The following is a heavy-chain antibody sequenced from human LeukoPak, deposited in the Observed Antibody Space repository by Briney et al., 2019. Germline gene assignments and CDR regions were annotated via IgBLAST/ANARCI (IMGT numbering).Heavy chain of an antibody. CDR3: ATSDGSGSYYNGLPFDY. J-gene: IGHJ4*02. D-gene: IGHD3-10*01. Sequence: GGSLRLSCAASGFTFSSYGMHWVRQAPGKGLEWVAVISYDGSNKYHADSVKGRFTISRDNSENTLYLQMNSLRAEDTAVYYCATSDGSGSYYNGLPFDYWGQGTLVTVSS. CDR1: GFTFSSYG. CDR2: ISYDGSNK. V-gene: IGHV3-30*03.